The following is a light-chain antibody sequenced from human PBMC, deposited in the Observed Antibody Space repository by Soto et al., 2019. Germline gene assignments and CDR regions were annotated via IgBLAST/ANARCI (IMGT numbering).Light chain of an antibody. V-gene: IGKV1-5*03. CDR2: QVS. CDR3: PQYKCNSRK. J-gene: IGKJ1*01. Sequence: IRMTQSPATLAASEGDSVTITCRASQSISSWLAWYQQKPGKAPKLLIYQVSRLESGVPSRFSGSGSGTEFTRTISSLHSEEVATYYRPQYKCNSRKVGPGNQV. CDR1: QSISSW.